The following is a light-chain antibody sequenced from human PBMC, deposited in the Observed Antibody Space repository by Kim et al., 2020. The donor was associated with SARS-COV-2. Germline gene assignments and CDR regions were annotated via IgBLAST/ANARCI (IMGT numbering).Light chain of an antibody. CDR2: AAS. Sequence: SSSVEDRVTLPGPARQGISNYFAYVQLKPGEVPKRLIYAASSLQSGVPSRFSSSGSGTEFTLTISRLQPENFATYYCLQHNSYPFTFGGGTKVEI. CDR1: QGISNY. V-gene: IGKV1-17*03. J-gene: IGKJ4*01. CDR3: LQHNSYPFT.